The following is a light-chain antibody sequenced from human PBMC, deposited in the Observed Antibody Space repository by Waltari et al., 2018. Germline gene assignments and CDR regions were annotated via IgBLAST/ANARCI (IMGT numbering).Light chain of an antibody. CDR2: EAT. V-gene: IGKV3D-20*01. CDR1: QSVTASY. CDR3: HQSGRSPLT. Sequence: EIVLTQAPATLSWSPGETATLSGGASQSVTASYVAWYQHKPGLAPRLLIYEATDRAPGIPGRFSGSGSGTDSTLPLSGVEPEDFAVYYCHQSGRSPLTFGGGTKVEI. J-gene: IGKJ4*01.